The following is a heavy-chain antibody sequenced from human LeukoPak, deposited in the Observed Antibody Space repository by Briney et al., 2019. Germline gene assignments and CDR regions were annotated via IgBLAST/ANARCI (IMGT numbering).Heavy chain of an antibody. CDR1: GRSAIGFN. CDR3: ARIPLYFLEPFDY. CDR2: ISITGRT. V-gene: IGHV4-34*01. J-gene: IGHJ4*02. Sequence: PSETLSLTWAVYGRSAIGFNSRASRQPPREGVWRGVGISITGRTLYNPSLKGRVTMSVDTSKNQFSLEVGSLTAADTALYYCARIPLYFLEPFDYWGEGILVADSS. D-gene: IGHD2/OR15-2a*01.